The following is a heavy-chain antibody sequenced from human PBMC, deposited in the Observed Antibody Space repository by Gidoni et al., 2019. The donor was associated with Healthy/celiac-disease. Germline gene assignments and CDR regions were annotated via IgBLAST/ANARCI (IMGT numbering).Heavy chain of an antibody. Sequence: EWVSTITSGGSSTYYADSVKGRFTISRDSSKSTLYLQMSSLRPEDTAIYYCGKAFRWPYFDYWGQGTLVTVSS. CDR2: ITSGGSST. D-gene: IGHD2-15*01. V-gene: IGHV3-23*01. J-gene: IGHJ4*02. CDR3: GKAFRWPYFDY.